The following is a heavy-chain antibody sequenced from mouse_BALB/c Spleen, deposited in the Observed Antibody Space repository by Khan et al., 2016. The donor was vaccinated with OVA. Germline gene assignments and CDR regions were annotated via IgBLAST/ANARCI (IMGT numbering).Heavy chain of an antibody. CDR1: GDSITSGF. D-gene: IGHD1-1*01. Sequence: EVQLQESGPSLVKPSQTLSLTCSVTGDSITSGFWNWIRKFPGNKFEYLGYITYSGNIYYNPSLKSRISITRDTSKSQYYLQLTSVTTEDTATYYCARSYGRWAMDYWGQGTSVTVAA. CDR3: ARSYGRWAMDY. J-gene: IGHJ4*01. V-gene: IGHV3-8*02. CDR2: ITYSGNI.